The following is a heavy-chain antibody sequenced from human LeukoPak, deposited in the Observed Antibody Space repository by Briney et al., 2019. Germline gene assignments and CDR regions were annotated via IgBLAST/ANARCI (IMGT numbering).Heavy chain of an antibody. D-gene: IGHD6-13*01. CDR1: GFDFRSYE. Sequence: PGGFLRLSCVTSGFDFRSYEMNWVRQAPGKGLEWLAYIDDGGRARFYADSAKGRFTISRDNDLNSIYLDMTSLKVEDTGLYYCVRDTETSGWSPFDYWGQGTLVTVSS. V-gene: IGHV3-48*03. J-gene: IGHJ4*02. CDR2: IDDGGRAR. CDR3: VRDTETSGWSPFDY.